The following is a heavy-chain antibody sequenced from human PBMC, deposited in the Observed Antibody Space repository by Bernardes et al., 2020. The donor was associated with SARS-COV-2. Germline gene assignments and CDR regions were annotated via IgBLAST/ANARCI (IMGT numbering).Heavy chain of an antibody. CDR2: IYPGDSDT. J-gene: IGHJ4*02. Sequence: GESLKISCKGSGYSFNTYWIGWVRQMPGKGLEWIGIIYPGDSDTRYSPSFQGQVTISADKSISTTYLQWSSLEASDTAMYYCARHGKGWIQLGSPTADFDYWGQGTLVTVSS. CDR3: ARHGKGWIQLGSPTADFDY. CDR1: GYSFNTYW. D-gene: IGHD5-18*01. V-gene: IGHV5-51*01.